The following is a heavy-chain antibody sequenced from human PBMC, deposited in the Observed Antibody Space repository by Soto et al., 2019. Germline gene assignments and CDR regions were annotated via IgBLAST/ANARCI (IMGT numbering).Heavy chain of an antibody. D-gene: IGHD5-18*01. CDR3: AKDMDRGGGWGGYSYGYYYYGMDV. Sequence: EVQLVESGGGLVQPGRSLRLSCAASGFTFDDYAMHWVRQAPGKGLEWVSGISWNSGSIGYADSVKGRFTISRDNAKNSLYLQMNSLRAEDTALYYCAKDMDRGGGWGGYSYGYYYYGMDVWGQGTTVTVSS. CDR1: GFTFDDYA. J-gene: IGHJ6*02. CDR2: ISWNSGSI. V-gene: IGHV3-9*01.